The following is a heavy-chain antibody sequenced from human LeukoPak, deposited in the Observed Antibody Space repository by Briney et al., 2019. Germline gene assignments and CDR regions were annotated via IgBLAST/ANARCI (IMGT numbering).Heavy chain of an antibody. Sequence: ASVKISCKPFGYTFSGYYMQWVRQAPGQGLEWMGWINPHTGGAKYGHKFQGRVTMTRDKSINTAYMEVSSLRSDDTAVYYCARVASYGDFPDALEIWGQGTLVIVSS. CDR3: ARVASYGDFPDALEI. D-gene: IGHD4-17*01. J-gene: IGHJ3*02. V-gene: IGHV1-2*02. CDR2: INPHTGGA. CDR1: GYTFSGYY.